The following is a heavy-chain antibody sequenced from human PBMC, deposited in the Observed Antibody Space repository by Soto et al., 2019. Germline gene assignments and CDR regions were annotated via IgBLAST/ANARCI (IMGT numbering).Heavy chain of an antibody. Sequence: GGSLILSCAASGFTFSSYAMSWVRQAPGKGLEWVSGISGGGITTYYADSVKGRFTISRDNSKNTLYLQMNSLRAEDTAVYYCATGGGSYPTNGMDVWGQGTTVTVSS. CDR2: ISGGGITT. D-gene: IGHD5-18*01. V-gene: IGHV3-23*01. CDR1: GFTFSSYA. CDR3: ATGGGSYPTNGMDV. J-gene: IGHJ6*02.